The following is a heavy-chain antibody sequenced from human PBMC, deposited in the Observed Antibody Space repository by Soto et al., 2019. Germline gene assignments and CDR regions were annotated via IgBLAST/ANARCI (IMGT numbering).Heavy chain of an antibody. CDR2: ISYDGSNK. V-gene: IGHV3-30*18. J-gene: IGHJ4*02. Sequence: PGGSLRLSCAASGFTFGSYGMHWVRQAPGKGLEWVAVISYDGSNKYYADSVRGRFAISRDNSKNTLYLQMNSLRAEDTAIYHCAKDSGIVGAEGNFHFDCWGQGTLVTVSS. CDR3: AKDSGIVGAEGNFHFDC. CDR1: GFTFGSYG. D-gene: IGHD1-26*01.